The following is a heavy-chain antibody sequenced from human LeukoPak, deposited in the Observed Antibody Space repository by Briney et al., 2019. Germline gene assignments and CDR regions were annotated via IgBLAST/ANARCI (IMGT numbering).Heavy chain of an antibody. CDR1: GGSISSFY. CDR2: IYYSGSA. J-gene: IGHJ3*02. D-gene: IGHD1-26*01. Sequence: SETLSLTCTVSGGSISSFYWSWIRQPPGKRLEWIGYIYYSGSANYNPSLKSRVTMSVDTSKNQFSLKPNSVTAADTAVYYCAGNSGSYSYAFDIWGQGTMVTVSS. V-gene: IGHV4-59*01. CDR3: AGNSGSYSYAFDI.